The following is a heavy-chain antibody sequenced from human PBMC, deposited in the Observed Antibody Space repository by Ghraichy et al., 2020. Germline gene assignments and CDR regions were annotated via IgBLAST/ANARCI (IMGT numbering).Heavy chain of an antibody. J-gene: IGHJ4*02. CDR3: AKDFQSGGHPGSGKGY. D-gene: IGHD3-10*01. CDR2: FSGTGPST. CDR1: GFTFSSYA. V-gene: IGHV3-23*01. Sequence: GGSLRLSCAASGFTFSSYAMTWVRQAPGKGLEWVSAFSGTGPSTYYADSVKGRFTISRDNSKNTLYLQMNSLRVEDTAIYYCAKDFQSGGHPGSGKGYWGRGTLVTVSS.